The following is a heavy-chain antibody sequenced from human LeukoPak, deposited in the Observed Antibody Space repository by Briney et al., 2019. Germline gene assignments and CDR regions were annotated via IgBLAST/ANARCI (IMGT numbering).Heavy chain of an antibody. D-gene: IGHD6-19*01. J-gene: IGHJ5*02. CDR3: ARAPVAGLNWFDP. Sequence: PSETLSLTCTVSGGSISSYYWSWIRQPPGKGLEWIGYIYYSGSTNYNPSLKSRVTISVDTSKNQFSLKLSSVTAADTAVYYCARAPVAGLNWFDPWGQGTLVTVSP. CDR2: IYYSGST. V-gene: IGHV4-59*01. CDR1: GGSISSYY.